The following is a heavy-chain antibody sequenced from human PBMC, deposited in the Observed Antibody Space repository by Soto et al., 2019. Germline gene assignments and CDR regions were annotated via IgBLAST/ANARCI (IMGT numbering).Heavy chain of an antibody. CDR3: ARRAITMVRGVISNFDY. Sequence: GASVKVSCKASGYTFTSYGISWVRQAPGQGLEWMGWISAYNGNTNYAQKLQGRVTMTTDTSTSTAYMELRSLRSDDTAVHYCARRAITMVRGVISNFDYWGQGTLVTVSS. V-gene: IGHV1-18*01. J-gene: IGHJ4*02. CDR1: GYTFTSYG. CDR2: ISAYNGNT. D-gene: IGHD3-10*01.